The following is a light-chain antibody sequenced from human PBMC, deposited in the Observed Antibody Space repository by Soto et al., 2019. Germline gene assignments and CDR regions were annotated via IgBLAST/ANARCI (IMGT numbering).Light chain of an antibody. Sequence: DIVMTQSPLSLPVTPGEPASISCRSSQSLLYSNGYKYLDWYLQNPGQSPQLLIYLGANRASGVPGRCSGRSSGTDFTLKISRVEAEDVGVYYFMQALQIPHTFGQGTKLEIK. V-gene: IGKV2-28*01. CDR3: MQALQIPHT. CDR1: QSLLYSNGYKY. J-gene: IGKJ2*01. CDR2: LGA.